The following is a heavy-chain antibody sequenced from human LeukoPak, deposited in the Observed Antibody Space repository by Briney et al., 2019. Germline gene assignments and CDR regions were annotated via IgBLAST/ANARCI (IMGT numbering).Heavy chain of an antibody. D-gene: IGHD1-1*01. Sequence: ASVKVSCKASRYTFTSYGISWVRQAPGQGLEWMGWISAYNGNTNYAQKLQGRVTMTTDTSTSTAYMELRSLRSDDTAVYYCARGGYNWKGATVSDDYYYYYYYMDVWGKGTTVTISS. J-gene: IGHJ6*03. CDR1: RYTFTSYG. V-gene: IGHV1-18*01. CDR3: ARGGYNWKGATVSDDYYYYYYYMDV. CDR2: ISAYNGNT.